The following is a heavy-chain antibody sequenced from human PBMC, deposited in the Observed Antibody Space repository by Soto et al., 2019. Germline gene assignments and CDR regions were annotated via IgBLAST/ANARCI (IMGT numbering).Heavy chain of an antibody. V-gene: IGHV4-30-4*01. J-gene: IGHJ2*01. D-gene: IGHD3-22*01. Sequence: TSETLSLTCTVSGASINNNDYYWSWIRQTPGKGLEWIGYVYYSGTTDYIPSLKSRLSMSIDKSQNQFTLKLNSVTAADTATYYCARMSYFYDKWHFDLWGRGTLVTVS. CDR2: VYYSGTT. CDR1: GASINNNDYY. CDR3: ARMSYFYDKWHFDL.